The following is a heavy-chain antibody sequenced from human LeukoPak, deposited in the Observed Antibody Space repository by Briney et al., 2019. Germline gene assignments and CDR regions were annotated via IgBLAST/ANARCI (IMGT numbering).Heavy chain of an antibody. CDR3: ARGLYSSSWYGHYYYMDV. D-gene: IGHD6-13*01. J-gene: IGHJ6*03. Sequence: SETLSLTCTVSGGSISSYYWSWIRQPAGKGLEWIGRIYTSGSTNYNASLKSRVTMSVDTSKNQFSLKLSSVTAADTAVYYCARGLYSSSWYGHYYYMDVWGKGTTVTISS. V-gene: IGHV4-4*07. CDR1: GGSISSYY. CDR2: IYTSGST.